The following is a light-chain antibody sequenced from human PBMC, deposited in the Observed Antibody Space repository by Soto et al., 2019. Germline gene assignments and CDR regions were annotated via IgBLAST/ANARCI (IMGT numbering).Light chain of an antibody. CDR3: QQYSDYWA. J-gene: IGKJ1*01. CDR2: DAS. CDR1: QSISRW. V-gene: IGKV1-5*01. Sequence: DIQMTQSPSTLSASAGDSVTITCRASQSISRWLAWYQQKPGKAPKLLIYDASSLENGVPSRLSGSGSGTEFTLTINILHPDDSATYYCQQYSDYWAFGQGTKVDIK.